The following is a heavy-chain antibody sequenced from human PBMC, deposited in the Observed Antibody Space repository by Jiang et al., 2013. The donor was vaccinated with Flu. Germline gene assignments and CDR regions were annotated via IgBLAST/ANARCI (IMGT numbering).Heavy chain of an antibody. D-gene: IGHD6-13*01. V-gene: IGHV3-30-3*01. J-gene: IGHJ2*01. Sequence: QLLESGGGVVQPGRSLRLSCAASEFTFSTYAMHWVRQAPGKGLEWVAVISYDGSNRYYADSVKGRFTISRDNSKNTLYVQMNSLRGDDTAAYYCARDPVMKQQRGYFDLWGRG. CDR3: ARDPVMKQQRGYFDL. CDR1: EFTFSTYA. CDR2: ISYDGSNR.